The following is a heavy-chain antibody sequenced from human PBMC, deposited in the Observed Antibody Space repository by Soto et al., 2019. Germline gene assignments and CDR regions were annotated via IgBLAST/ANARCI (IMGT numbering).Heavy chain of an antibody. CDR1: GFTFDDYA. Sequence: EVQLVESGGGLVQPGRSLRLSCAASGFTFDDYAMHWVRQAPGKGLEWVSGISWNSGSIGYADSVKGRFTISRDNDKNSLYLQMNSLRAEDTALYYCAKDRYYDSSGYLHFDYWGQGTLVTVSS. D-gene: IGHD3-22*01. J-gene: IGHJ4*02. CDR2: ISWNSGSI. V-gene: IGHV3-9*01. CDR3: AKDRYYDSSGYLHFDY.